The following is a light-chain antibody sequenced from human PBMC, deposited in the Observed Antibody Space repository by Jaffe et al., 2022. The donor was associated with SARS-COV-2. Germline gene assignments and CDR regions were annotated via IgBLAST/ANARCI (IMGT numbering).Light chain of an antibody. J-gene: IGLJ2*01. CDR1: NIGSKD. CDR2: RDI. CDR3: QVWDSNTVI. V-gene: IGLV3-9*01. Sequence: SSELTQPLSVSVALGQTARITCGRDNIGSKDVHWYQQKPGQAPVLVIYRDINRPSGIPERISGSNSGNTATLTIIRAQAGDEADYYCQVWDSNTVIFGGGTKLTVL.